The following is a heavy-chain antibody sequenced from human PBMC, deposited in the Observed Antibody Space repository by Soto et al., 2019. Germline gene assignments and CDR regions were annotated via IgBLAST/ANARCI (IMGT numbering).Heavy chain of an antibody. Sequence: ARRRVSQKQEKGLELVSAMSGSGGSTYYADSVKGRFTISIDNSKNTLYLQMNSLRAEDTAVYYCAKAFSGLHCRRGEGCALDIRGQGTMVPVSS. CDR1: A. V-gene: IGHV3-23*01. D-gene: IGHD2-15*01. CDR2: MSGSGGST. J-gene: IGHJ3*02. CDR3: AKAFSGLHCRRGEGCALDI.